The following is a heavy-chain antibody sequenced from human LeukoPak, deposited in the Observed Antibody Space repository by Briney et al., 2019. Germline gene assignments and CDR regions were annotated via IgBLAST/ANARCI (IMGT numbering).Heavy chain of an antibody. CDR3: ARPIAARPLNWFDP. J-gene: IGHJ5*02. CDR2: IKQDGSEK. D-gene: IGHD6-6*01. CDR1: GFTFSSYW. Sequence: GSLRLSCAASGFTFSSYWMSWVRQAPGKGLEWVANIKQDGSEKYYVDSVKGRFTISRDNAKNSLYLQMNSLRAEDTAVYYCARPIAARPLNWFDPWGQGTLVTVSS. V-gene: IGHV3-7*01.